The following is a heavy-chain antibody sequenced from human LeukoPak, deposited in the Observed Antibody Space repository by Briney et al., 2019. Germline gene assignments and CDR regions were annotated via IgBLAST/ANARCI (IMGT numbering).Heavy chain of an antibody. D-gene: IGHD3-10*01. J-gene: IGHJ5*02. CDR1: GGSISSSSYY. CDR2: IYYSGST. CDR3: ARAGKTLWFGELLSPRSFDP. Sequence: PSETLSLTCTVSGGSISSSSYYWGWIRQPPGKGLEWIGSIYYSGSTYYNPSLKSRVTISVDTSKNQFPLKLSSVTAADTAVYYCARAGKTLWFGELLSPRSFDPWGQGTLVTVSS. V-gene: IGHV4-39*06.